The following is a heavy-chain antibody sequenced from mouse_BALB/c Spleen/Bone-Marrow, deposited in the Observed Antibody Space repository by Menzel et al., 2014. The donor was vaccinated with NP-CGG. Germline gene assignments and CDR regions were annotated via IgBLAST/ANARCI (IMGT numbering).Heavy chain of an antibody. Sequence: EVQLVESGGGLVKPGGSLKLSCAASGFTFSTYALSWVRQTPEKRLEWVATINSGGTYVYYADSVMGRFTISRDNAKNTLYLQMSSLRSEDTAMFYCARPRMITTSFDVWGAGTTVTVSS. CDR1: GFTFSTYA. V-gene: IGHV5-9-3*01. CDR3: ARPRMITTSFDV. J-gene: IGHJ1*01. D-gene: IGHD2-4*01. CDR2: INSGGTYV.